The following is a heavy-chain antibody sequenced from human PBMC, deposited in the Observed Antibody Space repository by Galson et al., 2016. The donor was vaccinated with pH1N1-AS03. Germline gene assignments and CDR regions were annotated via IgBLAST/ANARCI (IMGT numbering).Heavy chain of an antibody. CDR1: GFTFSSYA. CDR2: ISSNGGST. D-gene: IGHD6-19*01. Sequence: SLRLSCAASGFTFSSYAMHWVRQAPGKGLEYVSAISSNGGSTYYANSVKGRFTISRDNSKNTLYLQMGSLGAEDMAVYYCARDWSIAVAGQPWGWFDPWGQGTLVTVSS. CDR3: ARDWSIAVAGQPWGWFDP. J-gene: IGHJ5*02. V-gene: IGHV3-64*01.